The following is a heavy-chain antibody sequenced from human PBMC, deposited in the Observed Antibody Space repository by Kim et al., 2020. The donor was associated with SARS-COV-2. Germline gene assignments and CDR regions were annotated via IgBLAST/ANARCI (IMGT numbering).Heavy chain of an antibody. Sequence: ASVKVSCKASGYTFTSYGISWVRQAPGQGLEWMGWISAYNGNTNYAQKLQGRVTMTTDTSTSTAYMELRSLRSDDTAVYYCARVPRDFLEWLSGYNWFDPWGQGTLVTVSS. CDR3: ARVPRDFLEWLSGYNWFDP. D-gene: IGHD3-3*01. V-gene: IGHV1-18*04. J-gene: IGHJ5*02. CDR1: GYTFTSYG. CDR2: ISAYNGNT.